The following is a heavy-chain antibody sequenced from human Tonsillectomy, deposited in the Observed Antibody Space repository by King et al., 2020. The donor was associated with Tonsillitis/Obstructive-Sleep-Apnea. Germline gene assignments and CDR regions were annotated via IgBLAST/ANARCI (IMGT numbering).Heavy chain of an antibody. CDR1: GFTFSYYA. CDR3: ARDSVVVITGYYMDV. J-gene: IGHJ6*03. D-gene: IGHD4/OR15-4a*01. CDR2: IWYDGDNK. V-gene: IGHV3-33*01. Sequence: VKLVESGGGVVQPGRSLRLSCAASGFTFSYYAMHWVRQAPGKGLEWVAVIWYDGDNKNYADSVKGRFTISRDNSKNTLYLQMNSLRAEDTAVYYCARDSVVVITGYYMDVWGKGTTVTVSS.